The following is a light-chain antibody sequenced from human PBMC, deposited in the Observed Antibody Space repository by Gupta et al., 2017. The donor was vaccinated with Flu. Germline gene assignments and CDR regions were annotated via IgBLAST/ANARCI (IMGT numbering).Light chain of an antibody. CDR3: QQFYTAPWT. Sequence: DIVMTQSPDSLAVSLGERATINCKSSQNILYSSNDKNYLAWYQQKPGQPPKLLIYWASTRESGVPDRFSGSGSGTDFTLTINKLQADDVAVYYCQQFYTAPWTFGQGTKVEIK. J-gene: IGKJ1*01. V-gene: IGKV4-1*01. CDR1: QNILYSSNDKNY. CDR2: WAS.